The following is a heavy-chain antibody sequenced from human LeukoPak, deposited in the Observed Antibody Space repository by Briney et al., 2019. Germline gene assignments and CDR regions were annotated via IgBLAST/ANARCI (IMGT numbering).Heavy chain of an antibody. Sequence: GASVKVSCKASGYTFTGYYMHWVRQAPGQGLEWMGGIIPIFGTANYAQKFQGRVTITADESTSTAYMELSSLRSEDTAVYYCARDPYYYDRASSYYYYGMDVWGQGTTVTVSS. CDR1: GYTFTGYY. D-gene: IGHD3-22*01. CDR3: ARDPYYYDRASSYYYYGMDV. V-gene: IGHV1-69*13. J-gene: IGHJ6*02. CDR2: IIPIFGTA.